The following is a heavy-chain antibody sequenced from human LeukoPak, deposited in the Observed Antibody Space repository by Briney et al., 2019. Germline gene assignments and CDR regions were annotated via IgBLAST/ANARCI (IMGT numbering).Heavy chain of an antibody. V-gene: IGHV4-39*01. CDR1: GGSINSHSYY. D-gene: IGHD5-24*01. Sequence: SETLSLTCTVSGGSINSHSYYWSWIRQPPGKGLEWIGSVYYDGTSYSNPSLKTRVGVFVDTSRDQFSLDLDFVIAADTALYYCVKHISTKTGYFDSCGQGTLVSVSS. CDR2: VYYDGTS. J-gene: IGHJ4*02. CDR3: VKHISTKTGYFDS.